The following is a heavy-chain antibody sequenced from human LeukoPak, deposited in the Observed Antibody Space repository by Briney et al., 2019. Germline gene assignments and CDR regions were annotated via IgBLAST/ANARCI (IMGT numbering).Heavy chain of an antibody. V-gene: IGHV4-59*01. J-gene: IGHJ6*03. CDR1: GGSISSFY. Sequence: SETLSLTCTVSGGSISSFYWSWIRQPPGKGPEWIGYIYYTGRTNYNPSLKSRVTMSVDTSKNRFSLKLSSVTAADTAVYYCAREGASAARLPYKYYYYMDVWGKGTTVTVSS. CDR2: IYYTGRT. CDR3: AREGASAARLPYKYYYYMDV. D-gene: IGHD6-6*01.